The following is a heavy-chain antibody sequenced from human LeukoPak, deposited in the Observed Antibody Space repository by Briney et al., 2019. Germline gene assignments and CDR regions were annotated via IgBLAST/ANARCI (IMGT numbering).Heavy chain of an antibody. CDR3: ARVRLSDIVGAPDY. CDR1: GFTFSSYS. CDR2: ISSSSSYI. D-gene: IGHD1-26*01. J-gene: IGHJ4*02. V-gene: IGHV3-21*01. Sequence: GGSLRLSCAASGFTFSSYSMNWVRQAPGKGLEWVSSISSSSSYIYYADSVKGRFTISIDNAKNSLYLQMNSLRAEDTAVYYCARVRLSDIVGAPDYWGQGTLVTVSS.